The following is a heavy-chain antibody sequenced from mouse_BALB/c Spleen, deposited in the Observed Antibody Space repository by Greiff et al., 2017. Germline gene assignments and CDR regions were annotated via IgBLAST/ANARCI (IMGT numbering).Heavy chain of an antibody. V-gene: IGHV1-77*01. CDR1: GYTFTDYV. Sequence: VMLVESGPELVKPGASVKMSCKASGYTFTDYVISWVKQRTGQGLEWIGEIYPGSGSTYYNEKFKGKATLTADKSSNTAYMQLSSLTSEDSAVYFCARGVYFDYWGQGTTLTVSS. J-gene: IGHJ2*01. CDR2: IYPGSGST. CDR3: ARGVYFDY.